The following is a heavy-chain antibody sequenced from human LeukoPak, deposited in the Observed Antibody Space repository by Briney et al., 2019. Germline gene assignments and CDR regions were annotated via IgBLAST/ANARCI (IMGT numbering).Heavy chain of an antibody. CDR1: GFTFSSYG. V-gene: IGHV3-23*01. Sequence: GGTLRLSCTASGFTFSSYGMSWVRQAPGKGLEWVSGISGRGPHTYYAESVKGRFTISRDDSKNTLYLQMNSLRVEDTAVYYCAKRLLNYGYGSLDYWGQGTLVTVSS. D-gene: IGHD5-18*01. CDR3: AKRLLNYGYGSLDY. J-gene: IGHJ4*02. CDR2: ISGRGPHT.